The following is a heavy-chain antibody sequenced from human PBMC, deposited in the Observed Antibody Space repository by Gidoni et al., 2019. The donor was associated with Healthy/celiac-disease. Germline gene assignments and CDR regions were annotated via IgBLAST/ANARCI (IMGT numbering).Heavy chain of an antibody. V-gene: IGHV3-23*01. D-gene: IGHD5-12*01. CDR3: AKSLFPVIRGYSGYEIGAYYYYMDV. CDR2: ISGSGGST. CDR1: GFTLRSSA. Sequence: EVQLLESGGGLVQPGGSLILSCAASGFTLRSSAMSWVLQAPGKGLEWVSAISGSGGSTYYADSVKGRFTIARDKSKNTLYLQMNSLRAEDTAVYYCAKSLFPVIRGYSGYEIGAYYYYMDVWGKGTTVTVSS. J-gene: IGHJ6*03.